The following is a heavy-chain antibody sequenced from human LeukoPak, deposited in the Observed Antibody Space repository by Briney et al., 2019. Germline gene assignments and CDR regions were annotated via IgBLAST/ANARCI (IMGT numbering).Heavy chain of an antibody. CDR2: ISYDGSNI. CDR3: AKAAIWSGYAFDY. J-gene: IGHJ4*02. CDR1: GFTFSSYA. D-gene: IGHD3-3*01. V-gene: IGHV3-30-3*01. Sequence: GGSLRLSCAASGFTFSSYAMSWVRQAPGKGLEWVAVISYDGSNIYYADSVKGRFTISRDNSKNTLYLQMNSLRAEDTAVYYCAKAAIWSGYAFDYWGQGTLVTVSS.